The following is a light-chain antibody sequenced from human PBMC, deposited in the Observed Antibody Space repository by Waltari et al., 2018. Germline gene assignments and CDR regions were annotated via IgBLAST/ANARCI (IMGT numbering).Light chain of an antibody. J-gene: IGLJ2*01. Sequence: QSALTQPASVSGSPGQSITISCTGTSSDVGGYNSVSWYQDHPGQAPKVIIYDVSDRPSGISERFSGSKSGNTASLTISGLQAEDEADYYCSSQSSDNVVLFGGGTELTVL. CDR2: DVS. CDR3: SSQSSDNVVL. V-gene: IGLV2-14*03. CDR1: SSDVGGYNS.